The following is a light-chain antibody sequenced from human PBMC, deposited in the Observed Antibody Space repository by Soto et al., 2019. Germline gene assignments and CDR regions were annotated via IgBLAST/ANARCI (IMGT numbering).Light chain of an antibody. CDR2: DVS. J-gene: IGLJ2*01. V-gene: IGLV2-14*03. CDR1: SSDIGAYNY. Sequence: QSVLTQPASVSGSPGQSITISCTGTSSDIGAYNYVSWYQQHPGKAPKLMIYDVSDRPSGVSNRFSGSKSGNTASLTISGLQAEDAAHYYCASYAGSNTVLFGGGTKVTVL. CDR3: ASYAGSNTVL.